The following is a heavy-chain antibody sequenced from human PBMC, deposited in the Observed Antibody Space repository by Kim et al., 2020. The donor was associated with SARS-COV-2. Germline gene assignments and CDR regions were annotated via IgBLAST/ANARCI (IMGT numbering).Heavy chain of an antibody. Sequence: YNPSLQGRVTTSVDSSKNQFSLKLSSVTAADTAVYYCARLSLATGHLIDYWGQGTLVIVSS. CDR3: ARLSLATGHLIDY. J-gene: IGHJ4*02. D-gene: IGHD1-1*01. V-gene: IGHV4-39*01.